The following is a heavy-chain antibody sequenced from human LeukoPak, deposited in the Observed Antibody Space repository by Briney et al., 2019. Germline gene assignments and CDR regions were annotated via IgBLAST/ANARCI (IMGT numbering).Heavy chain of an antibody. V-gene: IGHV2-70*04. CDR2: INWDDDK. Sequence: SGPALVKPTQTLTLTCTFSGFPLPTRGVRVRWIRQPPGKALEWLALINWDDDKLYSTSLKTRLTISKDTSKNQVVLTMTNMDPVDTATYYCARDFDYWGPGTLVTVSS. CDR1: GFPLPTRGVR. CDR3: ARDFDY. J-gene: IGHJ4*02.